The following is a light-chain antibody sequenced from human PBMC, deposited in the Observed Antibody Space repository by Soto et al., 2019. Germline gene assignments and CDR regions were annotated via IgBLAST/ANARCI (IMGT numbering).Light chain of an antibody. CDR2: STD. CDR3: VAWDDSLSGLV. Sequence: QSALTQPPPASGTPGQRVIISCSGTSANIGNNFVCWYQHLPGMAPKLLIYSTDQRPSGVPDRFSGSKSGTSASLAISGLRSEDEADYYCVAWDDSLSGLVFGTGTKVTVL. V-gene: IGLV1-47*02. CDR1: SANIGNNF. J-gene: IGLJ1*01.